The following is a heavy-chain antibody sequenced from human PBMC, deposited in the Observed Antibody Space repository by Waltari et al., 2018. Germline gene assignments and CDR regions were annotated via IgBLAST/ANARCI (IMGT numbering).Heavy chain of an antibody. CDR3: ARDPSSSWWSSWWFDP. D-gene: IGHD6-13*01. Sequence: EVQLVESGGGLVQPGGSLSLSCAASGFTFSSDSMNWFRQAPGKGLGWVSYISSSSSTIYYADSVKGRFTISRDNAKNSLYLQMNSLRAEDTAVYYCARDPSSSWWSSWWFDPWGQGTLVTVSS. CDR2: ISSSSSTI. V-gene: IGHV3-48*01. CDR1: GFTFSSDS. J-gene: IGHJ5*02.